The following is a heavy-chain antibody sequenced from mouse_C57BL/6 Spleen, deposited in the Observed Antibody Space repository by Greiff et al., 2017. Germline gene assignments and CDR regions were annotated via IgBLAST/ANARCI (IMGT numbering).Heavy chain of an antibody. CDR3: ARKSGNWDGYFDV. V-gene: IGHV1-64*01. D-gene: IGHD4-1*01. J-gene: IGHJ1*03. Sequence: VQLQQPGAELVKPGASVKLSCKASGYTFTSYWMHWVKQRPGQGLEWIGMIHPNSGSTNYNEKFKSKATLTVDKSSSTAYMQLSSLTSEDSAVYYCARKSGNWDGYFDVWGTGTTVTVSS. CDR1: GYTFTSYW. CDR2: IHPNSGST.